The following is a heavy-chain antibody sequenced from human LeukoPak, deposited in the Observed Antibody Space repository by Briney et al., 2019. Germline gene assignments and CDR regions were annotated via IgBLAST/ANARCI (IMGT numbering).Heavy chain of an antibody. CDR3: ARGEVSITASPPDY. D-gene: IGHD3-10*01. Sequence: ASVKVSCKASGGAFSSYAISWVRQAPGQGLEWMGWISAYNGNTNYAQKLQGRVTMTTDTSTSTAYMELRSLRSDDTAVYYCARGEVSITASPPDYWGQGTLVTVSS. V-gene: IGHV1-18*04. CDR1: GGAFSSYA. J-gene: IGHJ4*02. CDR2: ISAYNGNT.